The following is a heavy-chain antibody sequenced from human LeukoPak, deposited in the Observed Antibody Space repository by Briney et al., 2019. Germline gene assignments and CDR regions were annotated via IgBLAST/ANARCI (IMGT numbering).Heavy chain of an antibody. CDR2: MNPNSGNT. CDR1: GYTFTSYD. J-gene: IGHJ6*03. Sequence: ASVKVSCKASGYTFTSYDINWVRQATGQGLEWMGWMNPNSGNTGYAQKFQGRVTITRNTSISTAYMELSSLRSEDTAVYYCARGLGIPTGYYYMDVWGKGTTVTVSS. CDR3: ARGLGIPTGYYYMDV. D-gene: IGHD7-27*01. V-gene: IGHV1-8*03.